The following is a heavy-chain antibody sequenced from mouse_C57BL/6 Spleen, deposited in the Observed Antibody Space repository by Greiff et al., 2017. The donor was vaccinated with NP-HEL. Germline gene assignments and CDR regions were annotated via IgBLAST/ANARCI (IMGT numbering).Heavy chain of an antibody. D-gene: IGHD1-1*01. CDR1: GFTFSSYT. CDR2: ISGGGGNT. Sequence: DVKLVESGGGLVKPGGSLKLSCAASGFTFSSYTMSWVRQTPEKRLEWVATISGGGGNTYYPDSVKGRFTISRDNAKNTLYLQMSSLRSEDTALYYCARRGYYGSSRSYFDYWGQGTTLTVSS. CDR3: ARRGYYGSSRSYFDY. V-gene: IGHV5-9*01. J-gene: IGHJ2*01.